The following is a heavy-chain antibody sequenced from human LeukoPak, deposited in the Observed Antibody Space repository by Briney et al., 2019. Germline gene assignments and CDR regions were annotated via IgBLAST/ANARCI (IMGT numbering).Heavy chain of an antibody. Sequence: GSLRLSCAASGFTFSSYWMTWVRQAPGKGLEWVANIKQAGTEKYYVDSVKGRFTISRDNAKNSLFLQMNSLRAEDTAVYFCARGQYFSTTYYFDYWGQGTLVTVSS. CDR2: IKQAGTEK. CDR1: GFTFSSYW. CDR3: ARGQYFSTTYYFDY. D-gene: IGHD2/OR15-2a*01. V-gene: IGHV3-7*03. J-gene: IGHJ4*02.